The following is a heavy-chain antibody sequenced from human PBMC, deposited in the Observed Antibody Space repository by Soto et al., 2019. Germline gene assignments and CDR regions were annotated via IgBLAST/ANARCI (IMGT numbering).Heavy chain of an antibody. V-gene: IGHV3-21*02. CDR3: VRENEMAGATSAFEY. CDR2: IDARSNYI. D-gene: IGHD1-26*01. Sequence: EVQLVESGGGLVKPGGSLRVSCEASGFRFNSYSMNWVSQAPQKGLEWVSLIDARSNYIYYADSVKGRFTISRDNARNSLYLQMDSLRVEDTAVYYCVRENEMAGATSAFEYWGQGTPVTVSS. J-gene: IGHJ4*02. CDR1: GFRFNSYS.